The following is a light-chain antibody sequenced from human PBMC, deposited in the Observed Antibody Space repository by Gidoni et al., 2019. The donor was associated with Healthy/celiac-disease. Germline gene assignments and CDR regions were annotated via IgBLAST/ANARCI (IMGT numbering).Light chain of an antibody. CDR1: SSNIGSNY. Sequence: QSVLPQPPSASGTPGQRVTISCSGSSSNIGSNYVYWYQQPPGTAPKLLIYRNNQRPSGVPDRFSGSKSGTSASLAISGLRSEDEADYYCAAWDDSLSGLWVFGGGTKLTVL. V-gene: IGLV1-47*01. J-gene: IGLJ3*02. CDR3: AAWDDSLSGLWV. CDR2: RNN.